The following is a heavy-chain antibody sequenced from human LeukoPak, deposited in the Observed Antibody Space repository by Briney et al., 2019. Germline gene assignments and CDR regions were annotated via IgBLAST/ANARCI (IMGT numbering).Heavy chain of an antibody. J-gene: IGHJ6*03. Sequence: GRSLRLSCAASGFTFSSYAMHWVRQAPGKGLEWVAVISYDGSNKYYADSVKGRFTISRDNSKNTLYLQMNSLRAEDTAVYYCAKVGVRGVIGAVGYYYYMDVWGKGTTVTVSS. CDR1: GFTFSSYA. V-gene: IGHV3-30*04. CDR2: ISYDGSNK. CDR3: AKVGVRGVIGAVGYYYYMDV. D-gene: IGHD3-10*01.